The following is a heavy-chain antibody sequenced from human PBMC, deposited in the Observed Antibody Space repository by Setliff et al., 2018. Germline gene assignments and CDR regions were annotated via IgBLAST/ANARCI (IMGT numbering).Heavy chain of an antibody. V-gene: IGHV1-2*02. Sequence: ASVKVSCKASGYTLTAYYIHWVRQAPGQGLEWMGWINPNNGATNYAQKFQGRVTMTRDTSISSAFMELSSLRSDDTAVYYCARGRKGSTWTGDSWGPGTLVTVSS. J-gene: IGHJ5*02. CDR3: ARGRKGSTWTGDS. CDR1: GYTLTAYY. CDR2: INPNNGAT. D-gene: IGHD2-15*01.